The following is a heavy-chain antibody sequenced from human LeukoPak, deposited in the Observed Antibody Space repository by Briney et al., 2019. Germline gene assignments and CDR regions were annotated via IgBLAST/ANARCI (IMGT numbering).Heavy chain of an antibody. CDR3: ARGRYGWLPFDY. D-gene: IGHD3-16*01. J-gene: IGHJ4*02. Sequence: PSETLSLTCTVSGGSISSYYWSWIRQPPGKGLEWIGSMYYSGRTYYNASLKSRVTISIDTSKNQFSLKLSSVTAADTAVYYCARGRYGWLPFDYWGQGTLVTVSS. V-gene: IGHV4-59*12. CDR2: MYYSGRT. CDR1: GGSISSYY.